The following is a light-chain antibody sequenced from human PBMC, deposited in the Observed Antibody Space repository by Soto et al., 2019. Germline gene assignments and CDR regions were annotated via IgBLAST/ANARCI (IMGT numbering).Light chain of an antibody. J-gene: IGLJ1*01. CDR2: EVN. Sequence: QSVLTQPPSASGSPGQSVTISCNGTSSDVGGYNYVSWYQQHPGKAPKLMIYEVNKRPSGVPDRFSGSKSGNTASLTVSGLQAEDEGDYYCSSHAGSKRVFGTGTKVTVL. CDR3: SSHAGSKRV. CDR1: SSDVGGYNY. V-gene: IGLV2-8*01.